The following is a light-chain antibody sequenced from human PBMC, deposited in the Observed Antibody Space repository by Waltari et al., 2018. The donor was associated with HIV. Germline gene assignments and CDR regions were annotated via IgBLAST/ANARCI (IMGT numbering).Light chain of an antibody. V-gene: IGLV3-19*01. CDR3: NSRDSSDNRHNYV. CDR1: SLRRYY. Sequence: SSELTQDPAVSVALGQTVRITCHGDSLRRYYASWYQQKPGQAPVLVIYGKNNRPSGIPDRFSGSSSGNTASLTITGAQAEDEADYYCNSRDSSDNRHNYVFGTGTKVTVL. CDR2: GKN. J-gene: IGLJ1*01.